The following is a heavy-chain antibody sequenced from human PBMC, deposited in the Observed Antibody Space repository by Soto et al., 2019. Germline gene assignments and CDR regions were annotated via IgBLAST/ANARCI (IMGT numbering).Heavy chain of an antibody. V-gene: IGHV4-59*01. CDR1: GGSISSYY. CDR3: ARVGLCSGGSCYGEAYYYYYMDV. D-gene: IGHD2-15*01. CDR2: IYYSGST. J-gene: IGHJ6*03. Sequence: SETLSLTCTVSGGSISSYYWSWIRQPPGKGLEWIGYIYYSGSTNYNPSLKSRVTISVDTSKNQFSLKLSSVTAADTAVYYCARVGLCSGGSCYGEAYYYYYMDVWGKGTTVTVSS.